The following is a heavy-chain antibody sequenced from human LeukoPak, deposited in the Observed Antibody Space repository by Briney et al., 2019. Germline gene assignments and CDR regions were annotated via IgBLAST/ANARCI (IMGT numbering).Heavy chain of an antibody. CDR3: ARPSRGAGLDY. J-gene: IGHJ4*02. CDR1: GFTVSSNY. Sequence: GGSLRLSCAASGFTVSSNYMSWVRQAPGKGPEWVSVIYSGGSTYYADSVKGRFTISRDNSKNTLYLQMNSLRAEDTAVYYCARPSRGAGLDYWGQGTLVTVSS. D-gene: IGHD6-6*01. V-gene: IGHV3-53*01. CDR2: IYSGGST.